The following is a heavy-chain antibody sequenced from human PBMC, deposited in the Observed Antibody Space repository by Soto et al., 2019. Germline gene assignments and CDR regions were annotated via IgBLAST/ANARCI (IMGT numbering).Heavy chain of an antibody. Sequence: QVQLVQSGAEVKKPGASVKVSCKGSGYTFTSFGITWVRQAPGQGLEWMGWITTYNDNTNYAQKFQGRVTMTTDTSTSTAYMELRSLRSDDTAVYSCARVGGVKGYHYVDAYDYWGQGTRVTVSS. V-gene: IGHV1-18*01. CDR3: ARVGGVKGYHYVDAYDY. D-gene: IGHD4-17*01. CDR1: GYTFTSFG. J-gene: IGHJ4*02. CDR2: ITTYNDNT.